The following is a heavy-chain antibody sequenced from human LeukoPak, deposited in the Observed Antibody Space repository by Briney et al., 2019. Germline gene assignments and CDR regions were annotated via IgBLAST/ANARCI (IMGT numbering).Heavy chain of an antibody. D-gene: IGHD6-19*01. J-gene: IGHJ1*01. CDR1: GYTLTELS. CDR2: FDPEDGET. Sequence: ASVKVSGKVSGYTLTELSMHWVRQAPGKGLEWMGGFDPEDGETIYAQKFQGRVTMTEDTSTDTAYMELSSLRSEDTAVYYCATSGWYPVWIQHWGQGTLVTVSS. V-gene: IGHV1-24*01. CDR3: ATSGWYPVWIQH.